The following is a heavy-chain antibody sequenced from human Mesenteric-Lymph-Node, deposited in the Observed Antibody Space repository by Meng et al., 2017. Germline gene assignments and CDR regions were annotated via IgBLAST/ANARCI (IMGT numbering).Heavy chain of an antibody. Sequence: QLQLQESGPGLVNPRETLSLTCTVSGGPINSSSYYWGWIRQPPGKGLEWIGSIYYSGRTYYNPSLKSRVTISVDTSKNQFSLKLSSVTAADTAVYYCARPIAAAGWFDPWGQGTLVTVSS. V-gene: IGHV4-39*01. CDR2: IYYSGRT. D-gene: IGHD6-13*01. CDR3: ARPIAAAGWFDP. J-gene: IGHJ5*02. CDR1: GGPINSSSYY.